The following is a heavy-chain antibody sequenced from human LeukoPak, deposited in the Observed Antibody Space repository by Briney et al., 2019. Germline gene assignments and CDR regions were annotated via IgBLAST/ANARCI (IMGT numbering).Heavy chain of an antibody. CDR1: GFTFSSYS. Sequence: GGSLRLSCAASGFTFSSYSMNWVRQAPGKGLEWVSSISSSSSYIYYADSVKGRFTISRDNAKNSLYLQMNSLRAEDTAVYYCARDRLPLRFLEWPETRCFDYWGQGTLVTVSS. D-gene: IGHD3-3*01. CDR3: ARDRLPLRFLEWPETRCFDY. J-gene: IGHJ4*02. V-gene: IGHV3-21*01. CDR2: ISSSSSYI.